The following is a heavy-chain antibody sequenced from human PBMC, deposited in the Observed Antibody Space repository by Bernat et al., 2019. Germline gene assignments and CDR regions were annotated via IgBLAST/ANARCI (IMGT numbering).Heavy chain of an antibody. CDR3: ARATL. J-gene: IGHJ4*02. V-gene: IGHV3-30-3*01. CDR1: GFTFSSYA. Sequence: QVQLVESGGGVVQPGRSLRLSCAASGFTFSSYAMHWVRQAPGKGLEWVAVISYDGSNKYYADSVKGRSTISRDNSKNTLYLQMNSLRAEDTAVYYCARATLWGQGTLVTVSS. CDR2: ISYDGSNK.